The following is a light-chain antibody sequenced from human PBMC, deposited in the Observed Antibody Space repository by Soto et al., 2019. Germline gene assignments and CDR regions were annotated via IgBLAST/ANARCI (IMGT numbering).Light chain of an antibody. CDR2: DAS. CDR1: QSIGTW. V-gene: IGKV1-5*01. CDR3: QQLNSYPIT. Sequence: DIQVTQSPSTLSASVGDRVTITSGASQSIGTWLAWYQQNQGKAPKLLIFDASTLESGVPSRFSGSGSGTDFTLPLSRLHPEDFSTYYCQQLNSYPITFGQGTRLEIK. J-gene: IGKJ5*01.